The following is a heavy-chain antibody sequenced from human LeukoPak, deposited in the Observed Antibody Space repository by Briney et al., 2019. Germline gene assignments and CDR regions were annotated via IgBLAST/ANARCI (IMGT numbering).Heavy chain of an antibody. J-gene: IGHJ4*02. Sequence: GGSLRLSCAASGFTFSSYGIHWVRQAPGKGLEWVAFIKYDGSDKYYADSVKGRFTISRDNSKNTLSLQMNSLRAEDTAVYYCAKGSFVLMWFGELLFGGQGTLVTVSS. CDR1: GFTFSSYG. CDR3: AKGSFVLMWFGELLF. V-gene: IGHV3-30*02. CDR2: IKYDGSDK. D-gene: IGHD3-10*01.